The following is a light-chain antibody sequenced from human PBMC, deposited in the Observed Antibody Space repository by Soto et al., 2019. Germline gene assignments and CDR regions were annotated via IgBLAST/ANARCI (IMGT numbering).Light chain of an antibody. Sequence: QSVLTQPSSVSGAPGPRVTISCTGSSSNIGAGYDVHWYQQPPGTAPKLLIYGNSNRPSGVPDRFSGSKSGTSASLATTGLQAEDDADYYCQSYDSSLSGSVFGGGTKLTVL. CDR2: GNS. CDR1: SSNIGAGYD. V-gene: IGLV1-40*01. CDR3: QSYDSSLSGSV. J-gene: IGLJ2*01.